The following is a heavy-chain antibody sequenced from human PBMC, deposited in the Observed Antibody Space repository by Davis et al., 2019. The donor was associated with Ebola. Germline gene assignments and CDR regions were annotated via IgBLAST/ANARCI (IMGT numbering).Heavy chain of an antibody. V-gene: IGHV3-64*04. CDR3: ARGLHWADY. CDR2: ISTNGENT. D-gene: IGHD5-24*01. Sequence: PGGSLRLSCSASGFTFSSYAMHWVRQAPGKGLQSVARISTNGENTYYADSVKGRFTISRDTSKNSLSLQMYSLRAEDTAVYFCARGLHWADYWGQGTLVTVSS. CDR1: GFTFSSYA. J-gene: IGHJ4*02.